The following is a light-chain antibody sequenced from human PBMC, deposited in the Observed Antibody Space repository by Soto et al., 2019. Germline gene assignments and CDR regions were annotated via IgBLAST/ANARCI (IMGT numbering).Light chain of an antibody. J-gene: IGKJ2*01. CDR2: GAS. CDR1: QSVRSE. CDR3: QQYEDWYT. V-gene: IGKV3-15*01. Sequence: EIVMTQSPATLSVSPGARATLSCRASQSVRSELAWYQQKPGQAPRLLIYGASTRATGIPDRFSGSGSGTDFTLTIRSLQFEDFAVYYCQQYEDWYTFGQGTELEI.